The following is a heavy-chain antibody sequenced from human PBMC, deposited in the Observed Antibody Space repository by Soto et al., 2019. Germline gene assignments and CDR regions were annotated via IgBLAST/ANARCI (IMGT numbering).Heavy chain of an antibody. J-gene: IGHJ6*02. Sequence: KASETLSLTCTVSGGSISSYYWSWIRQPAGKGLEWIGRIYTSGSTNYNPSLKSRVTMSVDTSKNQFSLKLSSVTAADTAVYYCARDYYDFWSTPNYYYYGMDVWGQGTTVTVSS. CDR3: ARDYYDFWSTPNYYYYGMDV. V-gene: IGHV4-4*07. CDR2: IYTSGST. D-gene: IGHD3-3*01. CDR1: GGSISSYY.